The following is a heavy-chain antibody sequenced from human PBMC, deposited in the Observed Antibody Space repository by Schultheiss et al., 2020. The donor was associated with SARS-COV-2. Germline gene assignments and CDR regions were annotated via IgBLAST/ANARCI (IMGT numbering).Heavy chain of an antibody. D-gene: IGHD6-19*01. J-gene: IGHJ2*01. V-gene: IGHV3-30*18. Sequence: GGSLRLSCAASGFTFSSYGMHWVRQAPGKGLEWVAVISYDGSNKYYADSVKGRFTISRANSKNTLYLQMNSLRAEDTAVYYCAKYGAVASFDLWGRGTLVTVSS. CDR2: ISYDGSNK. CDR3: AKYGAVASFDL. CDR1: GFTFSSYG.